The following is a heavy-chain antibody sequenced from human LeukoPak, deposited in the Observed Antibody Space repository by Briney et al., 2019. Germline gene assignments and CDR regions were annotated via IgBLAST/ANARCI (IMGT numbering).Heavy chain of an antibody. CDR2: ISGSGGST. Sequence: PGGSLRLSCAASGFTFSSYAMSWVRQAPGKGLEWVSAISGSGGSTYYADSVKGRFTISRDNSKNTLYLQMNSLRAEDTAVYYCAKQGIVVVVAATDYWGQGTLVTVSS. J-gene: IGHJ4*02. CDR3: AKQGIVVVVAATDY. V-gene: IGHV3-23*01. D-gene: IGHD2-15*01. CDR1: GFTFSSYA.